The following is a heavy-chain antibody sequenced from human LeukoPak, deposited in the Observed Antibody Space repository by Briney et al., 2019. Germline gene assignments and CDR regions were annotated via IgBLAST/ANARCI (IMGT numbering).Heavy chain of an antibody. CDR2: IYYSGST. J-gene: IGHJ2*01. CDR3: ARRSGWSDQNWYFDL. CDR1: GGSISSYY. D-gene: IGHD6-19*01. V-gene: IGHV4-59*08. Sequence: SETLSLTCTVSGGSISSYYWSWIRQPPGKGLEWIGYIYYSGSTNYNPSLKSRVTISVDTSKNQFSLKLSSVTAADTAVYYCARRSGWSDQNWYFDLWGRGTLVTVSS.